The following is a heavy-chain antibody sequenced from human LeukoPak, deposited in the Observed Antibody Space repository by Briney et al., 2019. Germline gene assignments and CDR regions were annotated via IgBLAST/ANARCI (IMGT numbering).Heavy chain of an antibody. CDR1: GGSFSGYY. V-gene: IGHV4-34*01. J-gene: IGHJ4*02. D-gene: IGHD6-19*01. CDR2: INHSGST. Sequence: SETLSLTCAVYGGSFSGYYWSWIRQPPGKGLEWIGEINHSGSTNYNPSLKSRVTISVDTSKNQFSLKLSSVTAADTAVYYCARVRWLVRYFDYWGQGILVTVSS. CDR3: ARVRWLVRYFDY.